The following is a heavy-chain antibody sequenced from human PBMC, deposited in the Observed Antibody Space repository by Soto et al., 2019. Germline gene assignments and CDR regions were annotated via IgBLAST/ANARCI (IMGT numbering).Heavy chain of an antibody. CDR3: ARGHSRGYYDSSGYYPFDY. Sequence: SVKVSCKASGGTFSSYAISWVRQAPGQGLEWMGGIIPIFGTANYAQKFQGRVTITADESTSTAYMELSSLRSEDTAVYYCARGHSRGYYDSSGYYPFDYWGQGTLVTVCS. CDR2: IIPIFGTA. CDR1: GGTFSSYA. J-gene: IGHJ4*02. V-gene: IGHV1-69*13. D-gene: IGHD3-22*01.